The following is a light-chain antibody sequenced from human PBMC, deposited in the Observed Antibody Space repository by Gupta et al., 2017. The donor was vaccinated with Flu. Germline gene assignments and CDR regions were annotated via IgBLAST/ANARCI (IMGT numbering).Light chain of an antibody. CDR3: QQYDKFPLT. Sequence: DIQMTQSPSSLSASVGDRVTITCQASQDISNYLNWYQQKPGKAPKLLIYDASNLETGVPSRFSGSGSGQTFTFTISSLQPEDIATYYCQQYDKFPLTFGGGTTVEIK. CDR1: QDISNY. CDR2: DAS. V-gene: IGKV1-33*01. J-gene: IGKJ4*01.